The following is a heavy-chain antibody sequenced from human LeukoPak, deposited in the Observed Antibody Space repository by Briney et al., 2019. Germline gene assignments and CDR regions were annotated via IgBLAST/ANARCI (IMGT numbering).Heavy chain of an antibody. D-gene: IGHD1-26*01. J-gene: IGHJ3*02. CDR1: GFTFSDYY. V-gene: IGHV3-11*01. CDR2: ISSSGSTI. CDR3: AKVGAKHHDAFDI. Sequence: GGSLRLSCAASGFTFSDYYMSWIRQAPGKGLEWVSYISSSGSTIYYADSVKGRFTISRDNAKNSLYLQMNSLRAEDTAVYHCAKVGAKHHDAFDIWGQGTMVTVSS.